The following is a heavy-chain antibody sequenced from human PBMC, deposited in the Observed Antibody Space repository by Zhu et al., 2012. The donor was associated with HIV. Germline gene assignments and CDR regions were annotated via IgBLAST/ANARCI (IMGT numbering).Heavy chain of an antibody. D-gene: IGHD6-19*01. CDR1: GATISRSSYY. CDR2: IYYSGGT. CDR3: ANTRTSGWYSYAFHV. V-gene: IGHV4-39*01. Sequence: QVQLQESGPGLVKPSETLSLTCTVSGATISRSSYYWGWIRQTPGKGLEWIGSIYYSGGTYYNPSLKSRLTISVDTSKNQFSLKLSSVTAADTAFYYRANTRTSGWYSYAFHVWGQGTLVTVSS. J-gene: IGHJ3*01.